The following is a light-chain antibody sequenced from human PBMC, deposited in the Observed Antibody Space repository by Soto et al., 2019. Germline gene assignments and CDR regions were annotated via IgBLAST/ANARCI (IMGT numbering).Light chain of an antibody. V-gene: IGKV1-39*01. Sequence: DIQMTQSPSSLSASVGDRVTITCRASKSISSYLNWYQQKPGKAPKLLIYAASSLQSGVPSRFSGSGSGTEFTLTISSLQPEDCASYYCQQSYSTPRTFGQGTKVEIK. CDR3: QQSYSTPRT. CDR1: KSISSY. CDR2: AAS. J-gene: IGKJ1*01.